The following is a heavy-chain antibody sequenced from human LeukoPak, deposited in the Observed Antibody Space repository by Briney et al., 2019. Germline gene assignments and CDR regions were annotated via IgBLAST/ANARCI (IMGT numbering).Heavy chain of an antibody. CDR1: GDSISSTSYY. D-gene: IGHD2-21*02. Sequence: SETLSLTCIVSGDSISSTSYYWPWIRQPPGKGLEWIGMIFYSGSAYYTPSLRGRVTLPVDTSRNQFSLNLISVTAADTGVYFCARQQSDTSLFDPWGQGTLVTVSS. V-gene: IGHV4-39*01. CDR2: IFYSGSA. CDR3: ARQQSDTSLFDP. J-gene: IGHJ5*02.